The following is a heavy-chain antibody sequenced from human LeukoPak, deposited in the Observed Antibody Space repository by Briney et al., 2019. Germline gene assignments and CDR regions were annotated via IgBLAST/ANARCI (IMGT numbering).Heavy chain of an antibody. Sequence: GGSLRLSCAASGFTFSSYGVHWVRQDPGKGLEWVTFILYDGGNKYHADSVKGRFTISRDNSKNIRYLEMNGLRDEDTAVYYCARPLELEYYFDYWGQGTLVTASS. CDR1: GFTFSSYG. CDR3: ARPLELEYYFDY. D-gene: IGHD1-7*01. CDR2: ILYDGGNK. J-gene: IGHJ4*02. V-gene: IGHV3-30*02.